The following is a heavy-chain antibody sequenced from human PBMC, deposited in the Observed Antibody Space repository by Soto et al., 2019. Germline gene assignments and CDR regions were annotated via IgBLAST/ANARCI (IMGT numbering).Heavy chain of an antibody. D-gene: IGHD5-12*01. V-gene: IGHV2-5*02. CDR2: IYWDGDK. J-gene: IGHJ4*02. CDR1: GFSLSTSGVG. Sequence: QITLKESGPTLVKPTQTLTLTCTFSGFSLSTSGVGVGWIRQPPGKALEWLALIYWDGDKRYSPSLKSRLTIVNDTYNNQLVLIMTNIDPVDTATNYCVQTHKWLRFDYWGQGTLVTVSS. CDR3: VQTHKWLRFDY.